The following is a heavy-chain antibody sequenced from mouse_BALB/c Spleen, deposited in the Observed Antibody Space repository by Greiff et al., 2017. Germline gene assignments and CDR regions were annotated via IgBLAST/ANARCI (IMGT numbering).Heavy chain of an antibody. CDR1: GYSITSGYY. D-gene: IGHD2-14*01. CDR3: ARAYYRYDAWFAY. CDR2: ISYDGSN. V-gene: IGHV3-6*02. J-gene: IGHJ3*01. Sequence: DVQLQESGPGLVKPSQSLSLTCSVTGYSITSGYYWNWIRQFPGNKLEWMGYISYDGSNNYNPSLKNRISITRDTSKNQFFLKLNSVTTEDTATYYCARAYYRYDAWFAYWGQGTLVTVSA.